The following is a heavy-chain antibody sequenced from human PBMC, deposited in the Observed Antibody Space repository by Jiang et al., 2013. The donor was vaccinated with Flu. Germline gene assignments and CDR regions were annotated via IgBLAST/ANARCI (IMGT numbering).Heavy chain of an antibody. CDR2: IYYSGNT. Sequence: GPGLVKPSETLSLTCTVSGGSISSSNYYWGWIRQPPGEGLEWIGNIYYSGNTFYNPSLKSRITISVDTSKNQFSLKLSSVTAADTAVYYCVRSSYSSGWYGVDWNYFDYWGQGTLVTVSS. J-gene: IGHJ4*02. CDR1: GGSISSSNYY. CDR3: VRSSYSSGWYGVDWNYFDY. D-gene: IGHD6-19*01. V-gene: IGHV4-39*01.